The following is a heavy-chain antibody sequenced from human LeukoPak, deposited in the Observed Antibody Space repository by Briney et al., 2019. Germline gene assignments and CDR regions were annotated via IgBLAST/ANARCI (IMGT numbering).Heavy chain of an antibody. Sequence: SETLPLTCAVYGGSFSGYYWSWIRQPPPKGREGIGEINHTGSTNYNPSLKSRVTISVDTSKNQFSLKLSSVTAADTAVYYCARALKYRPYDYWGQGTLVTVSS. CDR3: ARALKYRPYDY. CDR2: INHTGST. J-gene: IGHJ4*02. D-gene: IGHD3-16*02. V-gene: IGHV4-34*01. CDR1: GGSFSGYY.